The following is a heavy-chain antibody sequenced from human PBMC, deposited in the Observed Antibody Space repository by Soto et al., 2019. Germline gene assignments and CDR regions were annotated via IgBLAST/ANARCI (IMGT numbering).Heavy chain of an antibody. J-gene: IGHJ4*02. CDR3: ARVVKGLRGGISRFDY. CDR1: GFTFNSYA. Sequence: EMQLLESGGGLVQPGGSLRLACAASGFTFNSYAMSWVRQAPGKGLEWVSAISGPGSSPYYAGSVKGRFTISRDNSENTLQLQMNSLRVDDTAIYYCARVVKGLRGGISRFDYWGQGTLVTVSS. V-gene: IGHV3-23*01. CDR2: ISGPGSSP. D-gene: IGHD3-10*01.